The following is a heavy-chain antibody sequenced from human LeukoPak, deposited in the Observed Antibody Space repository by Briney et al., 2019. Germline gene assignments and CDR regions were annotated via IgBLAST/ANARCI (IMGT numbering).Heavy chain of an antibody. Sequence: SETLSLTCTVSGGSISSSSYYWGWIRQPPGKGLEWIGSIYYSGSTYYNPSLKSRVAISVDTSKNQFSLKLSSVTAADTAVYYCARQEKGSITIFGRLFDYWGQGTLVTVSS. CDR3: ARQEKGSITIFGRLFDY. J-gene: IGHJ4*02. D-gene: IGHD3-3*01. CDR1: GGSISSSSYY. CDR2: IYYSGST. V-gene: IGHV4-39*01.